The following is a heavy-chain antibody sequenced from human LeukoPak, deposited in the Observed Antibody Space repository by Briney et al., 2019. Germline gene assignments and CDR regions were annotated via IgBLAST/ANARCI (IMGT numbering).Heavy chain of an antibody. CDR2: MNPNSGNT. J-gene: IGHJ4*02. Sequence: ASVKVSCKASGYTFTSYDMNWVGQATGQGLEWMGWMNPNSGNTGYAQKFQGRVTITRNTSISTAYMELSSLRSEDTAVYFCAPSFSCGGGTCYSGYYSDYWGQGTLVSVSS. D-gene: IGHD2-15*01. CDR3: APSFSCGGGTCYSGYYSDY. V-gene: IGHV1-8*03. CDR1: GYTFTSYD.